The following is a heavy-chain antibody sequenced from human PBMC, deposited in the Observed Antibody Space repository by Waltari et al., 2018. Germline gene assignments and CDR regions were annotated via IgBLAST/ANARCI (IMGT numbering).Heavy chain of an antibody. CDR2: ISWNSGSI. CDR3: ARDVPLDY. J-gene: IGHJ4*02. Sequence: EVQLVESGGGLVQPGRSLRLSCAASGFTFDDYAMHWVRQAPGKGLEWVSGISWNSGSIGYADSVKGRFTISRDNAKNSLYLQMNSLRAEDTAVYYCARDVPLDYWGQGTLVTVSS. CDR1: GFTFDDYA. V-gene: IGHV3-9*01.